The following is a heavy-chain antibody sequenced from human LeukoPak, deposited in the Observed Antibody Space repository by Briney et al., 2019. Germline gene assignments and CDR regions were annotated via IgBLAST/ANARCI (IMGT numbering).Heavy chain of an antibody. J-gene: IGHJ4*02. CDR1: GFTFSSYW. CDR2: INSDGSST. Sequence: GGSLRLSCAASGFTFSSYWMHWVRQAPGKGPVWVSRINSDGSSTSYADSVKGRFTISRDNAKNTLYLQMNSLRAEDTAVYYCARGPSTMITFGGVIAAELDYWGQGTLVTVSS. D-gene: IGHD3-16*02. CDR3: ARGPSTMITFGGVIAAELDY. V-gene: IGHV3-74*01.